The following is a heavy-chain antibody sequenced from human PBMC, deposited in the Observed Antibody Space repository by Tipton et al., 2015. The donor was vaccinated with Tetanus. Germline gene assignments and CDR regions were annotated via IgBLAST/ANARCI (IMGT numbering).Heavy chain of an antibody. CDR1: GVSISNSSHY. CDR3: ARVISTGWYVLDY. Sequence: TLSLTCTVSGVSISNSSHYWGWIRQSPGKGLEWIGSFYYGGSTYYNPSLESRVTISVDTSKNQFSLKVSSVTAADTAVYYCARVISTGWYVLDYWGQGALVTVSS. V-gene: IGHV4-39*07. J-gene: IGHJ4*02. D-gene: IGHD6-19*01. CDR2: FYYGGST.